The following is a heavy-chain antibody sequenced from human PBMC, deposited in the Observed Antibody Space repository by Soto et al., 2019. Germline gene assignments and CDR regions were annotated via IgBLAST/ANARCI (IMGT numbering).Heavy chain of an antibody. D-gene: IGHD2-21*01. V-gene: IGHV6-1*01. CDR2: TYYRPKWYS. CDR1: GDSVSSNSAL. J-gene: IGHJ5*02. Sequence: PSQTLSLTCAISGDSVSSNSALWNWIRQSPSRGLEWLGRTYYRPKWYSDYAVSVKGRITINPDTSKNQFSLQLDSVAPEDTAVYYCVREIAPRGFDPWGHGTLVTVSS. CDR3: VREIAPRGFDP.